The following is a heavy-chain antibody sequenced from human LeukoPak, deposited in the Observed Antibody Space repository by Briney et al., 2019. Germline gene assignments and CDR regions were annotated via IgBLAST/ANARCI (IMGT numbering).Heavy chain of an antibody. D-gene: IGHD1-26*01. V-gene: IGHV3-30*03. CDR3: ARDLLMNVFIVGATGQLGY. CDR2: ISSDGSNK. Sequence: GGSLRLSCAASGFTFSSYGMHWVRLAPGKGLEWVAVISSDGSNKYYADSVKGRLTISRDNAKNSLYLQMNSLRAEDTAVYYCARDLLMNVFIVGATGQLGYWGQGTLVTVSS. CDR1: GFTFSSYG. J-gene: IGHJ4*02.